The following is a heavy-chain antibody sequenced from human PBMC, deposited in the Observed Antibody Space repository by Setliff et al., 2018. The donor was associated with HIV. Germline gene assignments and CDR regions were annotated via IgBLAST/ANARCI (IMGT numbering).Heavy chain of an antibody. CDR1: DSGTYY. D-gene: IGHD5-18*01. CDR3: ARGGSTYDYFLF. V-gene: IGHV4-4*07. J-gene: IGHJ4*02. Sequence: SETLSLTCTVSDSGTYYWSWIRQPAVKGLEWVGRIYSGGSTDYNPSLRSRVTMSVDMSKNQFSLRLRSVTAADTAVYYCARGGSTYDYFLFWGQGALVTVSS. CDR2: IYSGGST.